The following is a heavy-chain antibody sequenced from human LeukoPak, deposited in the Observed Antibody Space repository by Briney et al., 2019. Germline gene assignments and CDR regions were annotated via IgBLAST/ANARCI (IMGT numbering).Heavy chain of an antibody. CDR2: ISYDGSNK. Sequence: GGSLRLSCAASGFTFSSYGMHWVRQAPGKGLEWVTVISYDGSNKYYADSVKGRFTISRDNTKNTLYLQMNSLRAEDTAVYYCAKDGGSDPDAFDIWGQGTMVTVSS. V-gene: IGHV3-30*18. D-gene: IGHD2-15*01. CDR1: GFTFSSYG. CDR3: AKDGGSDPDAFDI. J-gene: IGHJ3*02.